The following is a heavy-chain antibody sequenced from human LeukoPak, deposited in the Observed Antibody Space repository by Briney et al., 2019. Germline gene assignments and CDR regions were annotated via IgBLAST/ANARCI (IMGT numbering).Heavy chain of an antibody. V-gene: IGHV4-59*13. CDR2: VYHSGRT. J-gene: IGHJ5*02. D-gene: IGHD3-22*01. CDR3: AKMGGHFYDSATYVPHWFDH. Sequence: PSETLTLTCTVSSVSMRPKYWSWVRQAPRKGLEWLGYVYHSGRTNVGPSLKCRATILIDTSKNQFSLKLTSVTAADTALYYCAKMGGHFYDSATYVPHWFDHWGQGIQVTVSS. CDR1: SVSMRPKY.